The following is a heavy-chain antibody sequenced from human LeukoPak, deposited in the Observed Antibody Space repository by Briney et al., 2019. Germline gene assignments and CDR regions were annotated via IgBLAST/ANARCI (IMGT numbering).Heavy chain of an antibody. CDR3: ARDATYYDILTGFSFDY. V-gene: IGHV3-30*04. D-gene: IGHD3-9*01. CDR1: GFTQNA. Sequence: GGSLRLSCEASGFTQNAMGWVRQAPGKGLEWVAVISYDGSNKYYADSVKGRFTISRDNSKNTLYLQMNSLRAEDTAVYYCARDATYYDILTGFSFDYWGQGTLVTVSS. J-gene: IGHJ4*02. CDR2: ISYDGSNK.